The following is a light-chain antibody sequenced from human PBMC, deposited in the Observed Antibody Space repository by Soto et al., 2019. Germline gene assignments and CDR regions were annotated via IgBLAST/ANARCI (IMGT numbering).Light chain of an antibody. J-gene: IGKJ1*01. CDR3: QQYDTSPRT. Sequence: IVLTTSPATLSLSPVERATLSCGASQSVSSSYLAWYQQNPGRAPRLLIYRTSNRATGIPDRFSGSGSGTNFTLTTSRLESEDFAVYCCQQYDTSPRTFGQGTKVDIK. CDR2: RTS. CDR1: QSVSSSY. V-gene: IGKV3-20*01.